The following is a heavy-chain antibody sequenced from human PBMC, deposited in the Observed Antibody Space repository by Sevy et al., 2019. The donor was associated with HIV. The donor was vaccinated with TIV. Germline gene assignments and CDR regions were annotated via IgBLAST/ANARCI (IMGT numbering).Heavy chain of an antibody. D-gene: IGHD1-7*01. V-gene: IGHV1-2*06. J-gene: IGHJ6*02. CDR3: ARDGGGGTTNSGMDV. Sequence: ASVKVSCKASVYTFTGDYLHWVRQAPGHGLEWMGRVFPNSGGTNYAQKFQGRVTMTRDTSISTAYMELSRLRSDDTAVYYCARDGGGGTTNSGMDVWGQGTTVTVSS. CDR2: VFPNSGGT. CDR1: VYTFTGDY.